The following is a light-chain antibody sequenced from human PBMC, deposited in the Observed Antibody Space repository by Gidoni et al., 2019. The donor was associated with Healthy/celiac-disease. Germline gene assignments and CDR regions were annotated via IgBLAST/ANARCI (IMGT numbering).Light chain of an antibody. CDR3: QQRSNWPSTWT. CDR2: DAS. Sequence: EIVLTQSPATLSLSPGERATLSCRASQRVSSYLAWYQQKPGQAPRLLIYDASNRATGIPARFSGSGSGTDFTLTISSLEPEAFAVYYCQQRSNWPSTWTFGQGTKVEIK. J-gene: IGKJ1*01. CDR1: QRVSSY. V-gene: IGKV3-11*01.